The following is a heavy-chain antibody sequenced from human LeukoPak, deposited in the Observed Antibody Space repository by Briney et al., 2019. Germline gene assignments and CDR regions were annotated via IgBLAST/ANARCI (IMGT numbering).Heavy chain of an antibody. CDR3: ARQMVWDYDFWRPNWFDP. D-gene: IGHD3-3*01. J-gene: IGHJ5*02. Sequence: SETLSLTCTVSGGSISSSSYYWGWIRQPPGKGLEWIGSIYHSGSTYYNPSLKSRVTISVDTSENQFSLKLSSVTAADTAVYYCARQMVWDYDFWRPNWFDPWGQGTLVTVSS. CDR1: GGSISSSSYY. V-gene: IGHV4-39*01. CDR2: IYHSGST.